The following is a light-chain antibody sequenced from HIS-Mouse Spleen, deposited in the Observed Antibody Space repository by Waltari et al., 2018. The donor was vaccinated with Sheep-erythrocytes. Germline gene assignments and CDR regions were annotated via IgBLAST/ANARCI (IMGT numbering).Light chain of an antibody. CDR1: RRHFVGYNY. CDR3: SSYTSSSTLYV. CDR2: EVS. J-gene: IGLJ1*01. Sequence: QSALTQPRSVSASPGQSVTIPCTGTRRHFVGYNYVSSYQQHPGKAPKLMIYEVSNRPSGVSNRFSGSKSGNTASLTISGLQAEDEADYYCSSYTSSSTLYVFGTGTKVTVL. V-gene: IGLV2-14*01.